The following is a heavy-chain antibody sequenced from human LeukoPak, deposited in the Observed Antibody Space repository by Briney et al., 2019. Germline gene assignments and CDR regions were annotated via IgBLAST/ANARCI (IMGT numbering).Heavy chain of an antibody. CDR3: TKRDGTPRAYSNWFAA. CDR1: GYNFADYW. J-gene: IGHJ5*02. V-gene: IGHV5-51*01. Sequence: GESLKISCQTSGYNFADYWIGRVRQAPGKGLEWMGINYPDDSDTKYNPSFQGRVTFSADKSNNTAYLQWSSLEASYIAIYFCTKRDGTPRAYSNWFAAWGQGTLVTVTS. CDR2: NYPDDSDT. D-gene: IGHD2/OR15-2a*01.